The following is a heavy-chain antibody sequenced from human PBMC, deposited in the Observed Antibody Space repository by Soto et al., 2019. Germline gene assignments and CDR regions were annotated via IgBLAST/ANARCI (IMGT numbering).Heavy chain of an antibody. V-gene: IGHV3-23*01. CDR2: ITDNGGDA. J-gene: IGHJ4*02. D-gene: IGHD3-10*01. Sequence: GGSLRLSCVASGLTFGSRAMSWVRQAPGEGLQWVATITDNGGDAKYADSVRGRFVISRDNSKKTLYLQTTSLTAEDSAMYFCARGSTESYPGSRIFDFWGRGTLVTVSS. CDR1: GLTFGSRA. CDR3: ARGSTESYPGSRIFDF.